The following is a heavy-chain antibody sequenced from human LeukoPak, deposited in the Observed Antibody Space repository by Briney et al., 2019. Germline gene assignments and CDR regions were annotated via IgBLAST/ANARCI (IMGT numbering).Heavy chain of an antibody. CDR1: GFTFSSYG. CDR3: AKVSTVTSSFDY. CDR2: ISNDGSNK. J-gene: IGHJ4*02. D-gene: IGHD4-17*01. Sequence: GGSLRLSCAASGFTFSSYGMHWVRQAPGKGLEWVAVISNDGSNKYYADSVKGRFTISRDNSKNTLYLQMNSLRAEDTAVYYCAKVSTVTSSFDYWGQGTLVTVSS. V-gene: IGHV3-30*18.